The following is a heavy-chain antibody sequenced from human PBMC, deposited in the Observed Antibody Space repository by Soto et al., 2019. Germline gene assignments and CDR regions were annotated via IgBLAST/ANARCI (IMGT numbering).Heavy chain of an antibody. CDR3: ARIEHYDFWSGYYQDH. Sequence: GSGPPLVNPPETLTLTCTVSGFSLSNARMGVSWIRQPPGKALEWLAHIFSNDEKSYSTSLKSRLTISKDTSKSQVVLTMTNMDPVDTATYYCARIEHYDFWSGYYQDHWGQGTLVTVSS. V-gene: IGHV2-26*01. D-gene: IGHD3-3*01. CDR1: GFSLSNARMG. CDR2: IFSNDEK. J-gene: IGHJ4*02.